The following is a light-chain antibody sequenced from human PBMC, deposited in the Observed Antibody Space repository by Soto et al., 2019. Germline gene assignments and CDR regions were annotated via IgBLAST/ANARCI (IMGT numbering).Light chain of an antibody. CDR2: EVS. CDR3: CSYTTTTTWA. V-gene: IGLV2-14*01. J-gene: IGLJ3*02. Sequence: QSVLTQPASVSGSPGQSITISCTGTSSDVGAYNYVSWYQHHPGRAPKLTLYEVSYRPSGVSTRFSGSKSGNTASLTISGLQAEDEADYYCCSYTTTTTWAFGGGTKLTVL. CDR1: SSDVGAYNY.